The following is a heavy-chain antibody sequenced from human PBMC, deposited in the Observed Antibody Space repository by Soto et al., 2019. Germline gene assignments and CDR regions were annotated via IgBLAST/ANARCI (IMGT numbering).Heavy chain of an antibody. CDR2: IVAYSDNT. Sequence: ASVKVSCKTSGFTFTNSAVEWVRQARGQRLEWIGWIVAYSDNTNYAQKLQGRVTMTTDTSTSTAYMELRSLRSDDTAVYYCARHSFPHYYGSGSYYPCDYWGQGTLVTSPQ. V-gene: IGHV1-18*01. CDR1: GFTFTNSA. CDR3: ARHSFPHYYGSGSYYPCDY. D-gene: IGHD3-10*01. J-gene: IGHJ4*02.